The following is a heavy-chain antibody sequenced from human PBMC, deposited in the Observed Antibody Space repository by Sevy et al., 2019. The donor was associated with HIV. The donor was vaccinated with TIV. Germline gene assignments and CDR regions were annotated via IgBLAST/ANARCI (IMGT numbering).Heavy chain of an antibody. CDR3: ARDGSSGGLFLKDYYYFGMDV. J-gene: IGHJ6*02. D-gene: IGHD3-16*01. Sequence: GGSLRLSCAASGFTFSSYAMHWVRQAPGKGLEWVAVISYDGNNKYHADSVKDGFTISRDNSKNTLYLQMNSLKAEDTAVYYCARDGSSGGLFLKDYYYFGMDVWGQGTTVTVSS. CDR1: GFTFSSYA. V-gene: IGHV3-30*04. CDR2: ISYDGNNK.